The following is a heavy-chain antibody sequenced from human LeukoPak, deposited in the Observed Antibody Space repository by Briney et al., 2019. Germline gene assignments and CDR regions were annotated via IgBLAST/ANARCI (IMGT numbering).Heavy chain of an antibody. CDR2: LYTGGST. D-gene: IGHD4-23*01. V-gene: IGHV3-53*01. CDR3: ARENGGYANAFDI. J-gene: IGHJ3*02. CDR1: GFTVSSSY. Sequence: GGSLRLSCAASGFTVSSSYMNWVRQAPGKGLECVSVLYTGGSTNYADSVKGRFTISRDNSKNTLYLQMNSLRAEDTAVYYCARENGGYANAFDIWGQGTMVTVSS.